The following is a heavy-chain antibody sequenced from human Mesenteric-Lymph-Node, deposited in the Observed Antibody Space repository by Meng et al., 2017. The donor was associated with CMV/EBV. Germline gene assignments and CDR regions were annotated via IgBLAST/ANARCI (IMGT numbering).Heavy chain of an antibody. J-gene: IGHJ4*02. V-gene: IGHV3-30*02. CDR1: GFTFSNYG. CDR2: IRYDGSDE. D-gene: IGHD1-1*01. CDR3: AKELGTSVVLDF. Sequence: LSLTCAASGFTFSNYGMHWVRQAPGKGLEWVAFIRYDGSDEYYADSVKGRFTISRDISKNTLYLQMNSLRAQDTAVYYCAKELGTSVVLDFWGQGTLVTVSS.